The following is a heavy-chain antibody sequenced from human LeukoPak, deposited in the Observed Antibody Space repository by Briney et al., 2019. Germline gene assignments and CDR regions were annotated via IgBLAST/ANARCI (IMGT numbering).Heavy chain of an antibody. Sequence: SETLSLTCTVSGGSISSSLYYWGWPRPPPGKGLEWIGRLYYGGRTYDTPSLKSRVTISLDTSKNQFSMKLSSVTAADTAVYYCARCGYYDFWSGYNPATFDYWGQGTLVTVSS. CDR3: ARCGYYDFWSGYNPATFDY. V-gene: IGHV4-39*01. J-gene: IGHJ4*02. D-gene: IGHD3-3*01. CDR1: GGSISSSLYY. CDR2: LYYGGRT.